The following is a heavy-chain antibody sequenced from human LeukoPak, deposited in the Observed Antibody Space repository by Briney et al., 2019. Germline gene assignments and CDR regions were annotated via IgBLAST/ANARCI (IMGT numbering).Heavy chain of an antibody. CDR3: ATYRQVLLPFES. V-gene: IGHV3-23*01. Sequence: GGSLRLSCIVSGFTLSSYEMSWIRQAPGKGLEWVASIEYSGGSAYYADSVKGRFSISREDSKNTLYLQLNSLRAEDTAIYYCATYRQVLLPFESWGQGTLVTVSS. J-gene: IGHJ4*02. CDR1: GFTLSSYE. CDR2: IEYSGGSA. D-gene: IGHD2-8*02.